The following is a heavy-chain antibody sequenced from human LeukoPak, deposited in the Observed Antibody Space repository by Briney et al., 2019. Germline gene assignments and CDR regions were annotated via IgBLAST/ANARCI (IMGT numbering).Heavy chain of an antibody. D-gene: IGHD2-2*01. CDR3: ARGSSTHGEYYFDY. V-gene: IGHV3-48*03. CDR1: GFTFSIYE. Sequence: GGSLRLSCAASGFTFSIYEMNCVRQARGEGLEWVSYISSSCSTIYYADSVKGRFTISRDNAKNSLYLQMNSQRAEDTAVYYCARGSSTHGEYYFDYWGQGTLVTVSS. J-gene: IGHJ4*02. CDR2: ISSSCSTI.